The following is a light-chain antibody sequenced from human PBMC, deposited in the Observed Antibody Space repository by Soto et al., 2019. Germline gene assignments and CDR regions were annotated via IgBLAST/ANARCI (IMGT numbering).Light chain of an antibody. CDR1: SSDFGRNY. J-gene: IGLJ2*01. V-gene: IGLV2-14*03. CDR2: DVS. Sequence: QSALTQPASVSGSPGQSITISCTGASSDFGRNYVSWYQQQHPGKAPKLIIYDVSNRPSGVSNRFSGSKFDNTASLTISGLQPEDESDYYCSSFSSNTLVFGGGTKVTGL. CDR3: SSFSSNTLV.